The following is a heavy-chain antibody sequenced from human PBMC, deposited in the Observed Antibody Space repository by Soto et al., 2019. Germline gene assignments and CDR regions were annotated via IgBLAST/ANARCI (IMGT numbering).Heavy chain of an antibody. CDR3: ARDDCSGGSCYSGGWFDP. D-gene: IGHD2-15*01. J-gene: IGHJ5*02. Sequence: QVQLVQSGAEVKKPGSSVKVSCKASGGTFSSYAISWVRQAPGHGLEWMGGIIPIFGTANYAQKFQGRVTITADESTSTAYMELSSLRSEDTAVYYCARDDCSGGSCYSGGWFDPWGQGTLVTVSS. V-gene: IGHV1-69*01. CDR2: IIPIFGTA. CDR1: GGTFSSYA.